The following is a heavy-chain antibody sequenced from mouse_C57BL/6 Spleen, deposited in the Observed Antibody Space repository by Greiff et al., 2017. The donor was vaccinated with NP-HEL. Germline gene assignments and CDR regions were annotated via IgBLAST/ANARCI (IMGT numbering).Heavy chain of an antibody. CDR2: IYPGDGDT. V-gene: IGHV1-82*01. Sequence: QVQLKESGPELVKPGASVKISCKASGYAFSSSWMNWVKQRPGKGLEWIGRIYPGDGDTNYNGKFKGKATLTADKSSSTAYMQLSSLTSEDSAVYFCATYGNYGDFDYWGQGTTLTVSS. CDR3: ATYGNYGDFDY. J-gene: IGHJ2*01. CDR1: GYAFSSSW. D-gene: IGHD2-1*01.